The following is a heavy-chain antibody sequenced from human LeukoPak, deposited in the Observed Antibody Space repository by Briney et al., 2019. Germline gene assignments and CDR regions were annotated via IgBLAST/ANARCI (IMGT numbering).Heavy chain of an antibody. D-gene: IGHD5-24*01. CDR2: TSGRTGGT. V-gene: IGHV3-23*01. CDR1: GFTFNTNA. Sequence: GGSLRLSCAASGFTFNTNAMSWVRQAPGKGLEWVSATSGRTGGTYYADSVKGRFTISRDNSKNTLSLQMNSLRVEDTAIYYCAKDIQLSTWGLGTMVTVSS. J-gene: IGHJ3*01. CDR3: AKDIQLST.